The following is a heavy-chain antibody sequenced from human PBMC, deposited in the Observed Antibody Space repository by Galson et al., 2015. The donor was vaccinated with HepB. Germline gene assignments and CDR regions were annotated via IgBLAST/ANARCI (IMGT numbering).Heavy chain of an antibody. J-gene: IGHJ2*01. CDR3: ARVRGYSYGYWYFDL. V-gene: IGHV3-66*01. Sequence: SLRLSCAASGFTVSSNYMSWVRQAPGKGLEWVSSIYSGGSTYYADSVKGRFTISRDNSKNTLYLQMNSLRAEDTAVYYCARVRGYSYGYWYFDLWGRGTLVTVSS. CDR2: IYSGGST. D-gene: IGHD5-18*01. CDR1: GFTVSSNY.